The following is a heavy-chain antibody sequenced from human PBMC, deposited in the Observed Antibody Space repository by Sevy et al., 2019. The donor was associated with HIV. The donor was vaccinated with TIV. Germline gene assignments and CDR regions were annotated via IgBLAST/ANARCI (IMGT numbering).Heavy chain of an antibody. Sequence: SETLSLTCTVSGGSISSYYWSWIRQPPGKGLEWIGYIYYSGSTNYNPSLKSRVTISVDTSKNQFSLKLSSVTAADTAVYYCARGRRYYGSGSYPDLYYYMDVWGKGTTVTVSS. CDR1: GGSISSYY. CDR2: IYYSGST. J-gene: IGHJ6*03. V-gene: IGHV4-59*01. CDR3: ARGRRYYGSGSYPDLYYYMDV. D-gene: IGHD3-10*01.